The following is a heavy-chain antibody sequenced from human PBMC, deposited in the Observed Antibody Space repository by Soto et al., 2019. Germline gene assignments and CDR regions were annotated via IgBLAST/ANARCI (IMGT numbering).Heavy chain of an antibody. V-gene: IGHV4-39*01. CDR2: IYYSGST. D-gene: IGHD2-15*01. CDR3: ARQLAPNIVVVVAATPDWFDP. CDR1: GGSISSSSYY. J-gene: IGHJ5*02. Sequence: PSETLSLTCTVSGGSISSSSYYWGWIRQPPGKGLEWIGSIYYSGSTYYNPSLKSRVTISVDTSKNQFSLKLSSVTAADTAVYYCARQLAPNIVVVVAATPDWFDPWGQGTLVTVSS.